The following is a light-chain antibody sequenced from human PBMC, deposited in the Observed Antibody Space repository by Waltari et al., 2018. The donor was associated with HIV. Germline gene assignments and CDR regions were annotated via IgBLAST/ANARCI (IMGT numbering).Light chain of an antibody. CDR2: QDN. CDR3: QAWDSSTAV. Sequence: SYELTQPPSVSVSPGQTASIPCSGYKLGDKFACWYQQKPGQSPVLVMYQDNKRPSGIPERFSGSNSGNTATLTIGETQAMDEADYYCQAWDSSTAVFGGGTKLTVL. V-gene: IGLV3-1*01. CDR1: KLGDKF. J-gene: IGLJ2*01.